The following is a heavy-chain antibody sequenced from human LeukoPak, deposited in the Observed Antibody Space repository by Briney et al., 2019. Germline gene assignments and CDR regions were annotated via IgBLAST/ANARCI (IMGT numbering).Heavy chain of an antibody. CDR1: GGSFSGYY. CDR2: INHSGST. Sequence: PSETLSLTCAVYGGSFSGYYWSWIRQPPGKGLEWIGEINHSGSTNYNPSLKSRVTISVDTSKNQFSLKLSSVTAADTAVYYCARGIGYCSGGSCSHFDYWGQGTLVTVSS. CDR3: ARGIGYCSGGSCSHFDY. D-gene: IGHD2-15*01. V-gene: IGHV4-34*01. J-gene: IGHJ4*02.